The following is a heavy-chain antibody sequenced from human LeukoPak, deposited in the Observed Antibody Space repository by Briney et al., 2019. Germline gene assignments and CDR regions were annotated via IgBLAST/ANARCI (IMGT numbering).Heavy chain of an antibody. CDR1: GYTFTSYA. Sequence: ASVKVSCKASGYTFTSYAISWVRQAPGQGLEWVGWISAFNGNTNYAQKLQGRVTMTTDTSTSTAYMELRSLRSEDKGVYYWARDSSTSALGVVIMRAFDMWGQGTMVTVSS. J-gene: IGHJ3*02. D-gene: IGHD3-3*01. V-gene: IGHV1-18*01. CDR2: ISAFNGNT. CDR3: ARDSSTSALGVVIMRAFDM.